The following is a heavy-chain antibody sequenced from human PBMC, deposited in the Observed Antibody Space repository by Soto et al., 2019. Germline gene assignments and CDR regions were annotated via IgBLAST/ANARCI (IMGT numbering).Heavy chain of an antibody. CDR3: AAEVGYL. Sequence: QMQLVQSGPEVKKPGTSVKLSCKGSGYTFTNSAVQWVRQARGQRLEWMGWIVVGSGDTKYAQKFQERVTFTRDVSTSTAYMELSSLKSEDTAVYYCAAEVGYLWGQGTLVTVSS. V-gene: IGHV1-58*01. CDR2: IVVGSGDT. CDR1: GYTFTNSA. J-gene: IGHJ5*02. D-gene: IGHD1-26*01.